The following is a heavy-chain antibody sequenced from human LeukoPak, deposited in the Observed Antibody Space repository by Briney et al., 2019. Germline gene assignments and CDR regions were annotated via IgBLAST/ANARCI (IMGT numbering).Heavy chain of an antibody. V-gene: IGHV4-39*01. CDR2: IYYSGST. J-gene: IGHJ6*03. D-gene: IGHD3-10*01. CDR1: GGSISSGGYY. CDR3: ASVLWFGDYYMDV. Sequence: SETLSLTCTVSGGSISSGGYYWSWIRQPPGKGLEWIGSIYYSGSTYYNPSLKSRVTISVDTSKNQFSLKLSSVTAADTAVYYCASVLWFGDYYMDVWGKGTTVTVSS.